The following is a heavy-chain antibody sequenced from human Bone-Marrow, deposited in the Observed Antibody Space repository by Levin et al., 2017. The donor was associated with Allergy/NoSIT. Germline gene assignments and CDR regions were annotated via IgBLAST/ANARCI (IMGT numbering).Heavy chain of an antibody. D-gene: IGHD3-10*01. V-gene: IGHV4-39*01. J-gene: IGHJ4*02. CDR1: GGSISSGRHY. CDR3: ARLSRYSGGGGVNPYFDY. Sequence: PSETLSLTCTVSGGSISSGRHYWGWIRQPPGKGLEWIGSISYSRNTFYNPSLKSRITISADTSNNQFSLRLSSVTAADTAIYYCARLSRYSGGGGVNPYFDYWGQGTVVTVSS. CDR2: ISYSRNT.